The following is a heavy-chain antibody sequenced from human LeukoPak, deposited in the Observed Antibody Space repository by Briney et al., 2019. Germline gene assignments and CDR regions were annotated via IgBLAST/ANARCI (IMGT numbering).Heavy chain of an antibody. D-gene: IGHD5-24*01. Sequence: GGSLRLSCAASGFTFSSYTMNWVRQAPGKGLEWVSYITHSSSFIYYADSLKGRFTISRDNAKKSLYLQMNSLRAEDTAVYYCAREREGYTHDAFDIWGQGTMVTVSS. V-gene: IGHV3-21*01. CDR2: ITHSSSFI. CDR1: GFTFSSYT. J-gene: IGHJ3*02. CDR3: AREREGYTHDAFDI.